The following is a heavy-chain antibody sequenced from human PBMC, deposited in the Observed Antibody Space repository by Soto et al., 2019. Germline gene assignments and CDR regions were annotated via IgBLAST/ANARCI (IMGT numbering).Heavy chain of an antibody. D-gene: IGHD6-19*01. CDR3: ARQVVGVAVAD. J-gene: IGHJ4*02. CDR1: GDSISSSSHY. CDR2: IYYTGTT. Sequence: SETLSLTCSVSGDSISSSSHYWVWIRQPPGKGLEWIGSIYYTGTTDYNPSLKSRVTISVDTSKNQFSLNLKSVTAADTAVYFCARQVVGVAVADWGQGTQVTVSS. V-gene: IGHV4-39*01.